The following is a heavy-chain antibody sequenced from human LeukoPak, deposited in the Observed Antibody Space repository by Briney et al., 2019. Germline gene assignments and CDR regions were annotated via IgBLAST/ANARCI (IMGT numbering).Heavy chain of an antibody. Sequence: SVKVSCKASGGTFSSYAISWVRQAPGQGLEWMGRIIPIFGIANYAQKFRGGVTITADKSTSTAYMELSSLRSEDTAVYYCARGDYGGNSRANYFDYWGQGTLVTVSS. CDR3: ARGDYGGNSRANYFDY. CDR1: GGTFSSYA. J-gene: IGHJ4*02. CDR2: IIPIFGIA. V-gene: IGHV1-69*04. D-gene: IGHD4-23*01.